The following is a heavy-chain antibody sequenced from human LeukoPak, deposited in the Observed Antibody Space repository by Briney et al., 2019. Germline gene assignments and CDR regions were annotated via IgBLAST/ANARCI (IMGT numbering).Heavy chain of an antibody. CDR1: GFTFSSYS. D-gene: IGHD6-19*01. J-gene: IGHJ4*02. V-gene: IGHV3-21*01. CDR2: ISSSSSYI. Sequence: GGSLRLSCAASGFTFSSYSMIWVRQAPGKGLEWVSSISSSSSYIYYADSVKGRFTISRDNAKNSLYLQMNSLRAEDTAVYYCARDHSSIAVAGTVLYYWGQGTLVTVSS. CDR3: ARDHSSIAVAGTVLYY.